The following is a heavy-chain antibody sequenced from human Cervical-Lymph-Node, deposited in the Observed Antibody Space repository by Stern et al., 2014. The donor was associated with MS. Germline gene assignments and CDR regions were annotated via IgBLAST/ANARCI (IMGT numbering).Heavy chain of an antibody. CDR1: GYMFASHW. Sequence: EVQLVESGAEVKKPGESLKISCKASGYMFASHWIGWVRQMPGKGLEWMGIIDPGDSNTIYSPSSPGQVTISVDKSTSTAYLQWSSLKASDTAMYYCARVNGGNSDWFDPWGQGTLVTVSS. CDR3: ARVNGGNSDWFDP. V-gene: IGHV5-51*01. J-gene: IGHJ5*02. D-gene: IGHD4-23*01. CDR2: IDPGDSNT.